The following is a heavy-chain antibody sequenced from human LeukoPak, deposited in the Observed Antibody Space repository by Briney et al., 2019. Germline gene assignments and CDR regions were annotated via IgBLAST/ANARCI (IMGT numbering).Heavy chain of an antibody. CDR3: ARDNTAMVTWAHYYYYYYMDV. Sequence: GASVKVSCKASGYTFTGYYMHWVRQAPGQGLEWMGWINPNSGGTNYAQKFQGRVTMTRDTSISTAYMELSRLRSDDTAVYYCARDNTAMVTWAHYYYYYYMDVWGKGTTVTVSS. V-gene: IGHV1-2*02. CDR2: INPNSGGT. D-gene: IGHD5-18*01. J-gene: IGHJ6*03. CDR1: GYTFTGYY.